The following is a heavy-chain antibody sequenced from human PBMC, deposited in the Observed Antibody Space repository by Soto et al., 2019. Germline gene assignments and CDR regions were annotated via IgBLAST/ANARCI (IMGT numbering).Heavy chain of an antibody. D-gene: IGHD3-22*01. CDR2: IYSDGYT. J-gene: IGHJ4*02. V-gene: IGHV3-66*01. CDR3: AKRDDYYYDSSGYYYVLGFFDY. Sequence: PGGSLRLSCAASGFTVGITYMTWVRQIPGKGLEWVSIIYSDGYTYYADSVKGRFTISRDTSKNTLYLQMGSLRAEDTAVYYCAKRDDYYYDSSGYYYVLGFFDYSGQGTLVTVSS. CDR1: GFTVGITY.